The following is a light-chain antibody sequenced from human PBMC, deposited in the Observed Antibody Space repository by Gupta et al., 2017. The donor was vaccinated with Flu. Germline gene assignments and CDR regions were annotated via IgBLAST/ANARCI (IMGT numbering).Light chain of an antibody. CDR2: GAS. CDR3: QQYGSPPTWT. CDR1: QSVISTY. Sequence: IVLTQSPGTLSLSPGDRATLSCRTSQSVISTYLAWYQQKPGQTPRLLIYGASSRATGIPDRFSGSGSGTDFTLTISRLEPEDFAVYYCQQYGSPPTWTFGQGTKVEVK. V-gene: IGKV3-20*01. J-gene: IGKJ1*01.